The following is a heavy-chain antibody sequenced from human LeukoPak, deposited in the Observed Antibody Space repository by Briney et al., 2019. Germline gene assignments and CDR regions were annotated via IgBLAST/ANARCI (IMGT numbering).Heavy chain of an antibody. J-gene: IGHJ4*02. D-gene: IGHD2-8*02. CDR2: INTDGSAT. CDR1: GFTFGNYW. CDR3: TGDALLEYCTGNDCYHTDF. Sequence: GGSLRLSCTASGFTFGNYWMHWVRHAPGKGLVWVSSINTDGSATSFADSVKGRFTISRHSAQNTVYLQMSSLTVEDTGVYYCTGDALLEYCTGNDCYHTDFWGQGILVTVAS. V-gene: IGHV3-74*01.